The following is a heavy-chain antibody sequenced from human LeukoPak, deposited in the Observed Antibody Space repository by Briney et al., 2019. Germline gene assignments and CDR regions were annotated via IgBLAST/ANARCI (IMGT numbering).Heavy chain of an antibody. CDR1: GGSISSGGYY. J-gene: IGHJ3*02. D-gene: IGHD4-11*01. CDR3: ARAADYSNPFTSATNDAFDI. CDR2: IYHSGST. Sequence: SETLSLTCTVSGGSISSGGYYWSWIRQPPGKGLEWIGYIYHSGSTYYNPSLKSRVTISVDRSKNQFSLKLSSVTAADTAVYYCARAADYSNPFTSATNDAFDIWGQGTMVTVSS. V-gene: IGHV4-30-2*01.